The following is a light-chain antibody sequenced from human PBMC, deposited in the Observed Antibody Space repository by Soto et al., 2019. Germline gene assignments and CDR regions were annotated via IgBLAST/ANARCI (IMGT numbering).Light chain of an antibody. CDR1: QGISNY. V-gene: IGKV1-27*01. CDR2: AAS. Sequence: DIQMTQSPSSLSASVGDIVTITCRASQGISNYLAWYQQKPGKVPKVLIYAASTLQSGVSSRFSGSGSGTDFTLTINSLQPEDVASYYCQNYNSAPYPFGQGTRLEIK. CDR3: QNYNSAPYP. J-gene: IGKJ5*01.